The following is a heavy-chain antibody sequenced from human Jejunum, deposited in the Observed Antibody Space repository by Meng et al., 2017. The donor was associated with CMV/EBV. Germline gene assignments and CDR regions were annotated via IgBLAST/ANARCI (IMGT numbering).Heavy chain of an antibody. J-gene: IGHJ4*02. CDR1: GYSISRGYY. CDR3: ARDPNWNDRYYFDY. V-gene: IGHV4-38-2*02. CDR2: IYHGGSP. Sequence: SGYSISRGYYWGSIRQPPGKGLEWIGSIYHGGSPYSTPSLKSRVTMSVDTSKNQFSLKLRSVTAADTAVYYCARDPNWNDRYYFDYWGQGALVTVSS. D-gene: IGHD1-1*01.